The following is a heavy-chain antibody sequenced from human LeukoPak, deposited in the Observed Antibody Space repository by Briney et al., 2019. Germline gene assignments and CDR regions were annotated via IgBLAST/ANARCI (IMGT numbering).Heavy chain of an antibody. V-gene: IGHV1-46*01. Sequence: ASVKVSCKASGYSLTTYYMHWVRQASGQGLEWKAIINPSGGGTKYAQKFQGRVTMTRDTPTNTVYMELSSLRTEDTAVYYCASVYLYGMDVWGQGTTVTVSS. J-gene: IGHJ6*02. CDR1: GYSLTTYY. D-gene: IGHD2-8*01. CDR3: ASVYLYGMDV. CDR2: INPSGGGT.